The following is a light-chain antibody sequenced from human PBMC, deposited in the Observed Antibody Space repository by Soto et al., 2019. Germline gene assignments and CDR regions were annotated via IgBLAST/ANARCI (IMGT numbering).Light chain of an antibody. CDR2: EVA. V-gene: IGLV2-23*02. CDR1: SSDVGAYNL. Sequence: QSALTQPASVSGSPGQSITISCSGTSSDVGAYNLVSWYQQYPGKAPALMIYEVATRPSGVSNRFSASKSGNTASLTISGVQAEDEAEYYCSSYAGSGEVFGTGTKVTVL. CDR3: SSYAGSGEV. J-gene: IGLJ1*01.